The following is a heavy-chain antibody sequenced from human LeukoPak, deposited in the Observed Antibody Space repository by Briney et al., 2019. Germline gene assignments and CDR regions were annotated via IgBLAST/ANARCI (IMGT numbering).Heavy chain of an antibody. CDR1: GGTFSSYA. V-gene: IGHV1-69*05. CDR2: IIPIFGTA. CDR3: AISLRERITIFGDLDY. J-gene: IGHJ4*02. Sequence: SVKVSCKASGGTFSSYAISWVRQAPRQGLEWMGGIIPIFGTANYAQKFQGRVTITTDESTSTAYMELSSLRSEDTAVYYCAISLRERITIFGDLDYWGQGTLVTVSS. D-gene: IGHD3-3*01.